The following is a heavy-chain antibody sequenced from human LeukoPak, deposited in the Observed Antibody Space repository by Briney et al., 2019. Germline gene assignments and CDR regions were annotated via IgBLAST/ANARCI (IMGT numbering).Heavy chain of an antibody. D-gene: IGHD4-23*01. CDR2: ISSSTTYI. CDR1: GFTFSTYE. V-gene: IGHV3-21*01. CDR3: AREVIGGNSA. J-gene: IGHJ4*02. Sequence: GGSLRLSCAASGFTFSTYEASWVRQAPGKGLEWVASISSSTTYIYHADSLKGRFTISRDDAKNSLYLQMSSLRAEDTAVYYCAREVIGGNSAWGQGTLVTVSS.